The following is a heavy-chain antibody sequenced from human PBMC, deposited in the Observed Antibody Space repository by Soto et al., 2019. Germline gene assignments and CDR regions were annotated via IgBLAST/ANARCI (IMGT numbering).Heavy chain of an antibody. V-gene: IGHV1-69*02. J-gene: IGHJ3*02. D-gene: IGHD2-15*01. Sequence: QVQLVQSGVEVKKPGSSVKVSCKAAGGSFSIYTVFWVRQAPGQGLEWMGRIIPMFDIANYAQNFQGRVTFNADKVTDTVYMEMLMLRSDDTAVYYCTLGRWSAEVFDILGQGTLVTVAS. CDR3: TLGRWSAEVFDI. CDR1: GGSFSIYT. CDR2: IIPMFDIA.